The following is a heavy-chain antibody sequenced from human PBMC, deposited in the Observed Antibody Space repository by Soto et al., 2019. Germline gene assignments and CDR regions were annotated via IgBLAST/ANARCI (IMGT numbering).Heavy chain of an antibody. CDR3: AATDDRCCSGGSCYPQAV. CDR1: GFTFTSSA. Sequence: PVKVSCKASGFTFTSSAMQWVRQARGQRHEWIGWIVVGSGNTNYAQKFQERVTITRDMSTSTAYMELSSLRSEDTAVYYCAATDDRCCSGGSCYPQAVWGQGTMVXVSS. J-gene: IGHJ3*01. D-gene: IGHD2-15*01. CDR2: IVVGSGNT. V-gene: IGHV1-58*02.